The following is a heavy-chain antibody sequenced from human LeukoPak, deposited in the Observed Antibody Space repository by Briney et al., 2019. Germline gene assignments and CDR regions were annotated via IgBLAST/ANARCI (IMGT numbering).Heavy chain of an antibody. V-gene: IGHV3-21*01. CDR3: ARGGLVGARDLNAFDI. CDR1: GFTFSSYS. CDR2: ISSSSSYI. Sequence: GGSLRLSCAASGFTFSSYSMNWVRQAPGKGLEWVSSISSSSSYIYYADSMKGRFTISRDNAKNSLYLQMNSLRAEDTAVYYCARGGLVGARDLNAFDIWGQGTMVTVSS. D-gene: IGHD1-26*01. J-gene: IGHJ3*02.